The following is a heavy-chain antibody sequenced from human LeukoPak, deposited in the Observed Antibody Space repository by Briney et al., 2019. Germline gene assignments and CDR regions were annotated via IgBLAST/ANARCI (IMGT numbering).Heavy chain of an antibody. J-gene: IGHJ4*02. D-gene: IGHD3-16*02. CDR2: ISAYNGNT. CDR3: ARDRDYVWESYRQELDY. CDR1: GYTFTRYG. V-gene: IGHV1-18*01. Sequence: ASVKVSCKASGYTFTRYGISWVRQAPGQGLEWMGWISAYNGNTNYAQKLQGRVTMTTDTSTSTAYMELRSLRSDDTAVYYCARDRDYVWESYRQELDYWGQGTLVTVSS.